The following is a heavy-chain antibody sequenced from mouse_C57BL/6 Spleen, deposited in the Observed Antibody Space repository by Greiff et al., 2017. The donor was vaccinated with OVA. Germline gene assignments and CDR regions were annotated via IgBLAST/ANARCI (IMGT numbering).Heavy chain of an antibody. CDR1: GFTFSSYA. V-gene: IGHV5-4*03. Sequence: EVKLQESGGGLVKPGGSLKLSCAASGFTFSSYAMSWVRQTPEKSLEWVATISDGGSYTYYTDNVKGRFTISRDNAKNNLYLQMSNLKSEDTAMYYCARVGLGDCDRDALDYWGQGTSVTVSS. CDR3: ARVGLGDCDRDALDY. J-gene: IGHJ4*01. CDR2: ISDGGSYT. D-gene: IGHD3-2*01.